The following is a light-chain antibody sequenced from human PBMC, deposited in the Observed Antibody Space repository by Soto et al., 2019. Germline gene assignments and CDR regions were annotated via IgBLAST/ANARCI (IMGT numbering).Light chain of an antibody. Sequence: EIALTQSPGTLSLSPGERATLSCRASQSVSSSYLAWYQQNPGQAPRLLIYGASSRATGIPDRFSGSVSGTDFTLIISRLAPEDFAVFYCQHYGSSPYTFGQGNKLEIK. CDR1: QSVSSSY. CDR3: QHYGSSPYT. V-gene: IGKV3-20*01. CDR2: GAS. J-gene: IGKJ2*01.